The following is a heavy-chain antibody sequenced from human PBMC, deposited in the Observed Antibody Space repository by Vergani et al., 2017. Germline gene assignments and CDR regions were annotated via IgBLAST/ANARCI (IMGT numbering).Heavy chain of an antibody. V-gene: IGHV3-21*01. CDR1: GFTFSSYS. CDR2: ISSSSSYI. D-gene: IGHD6-13*01. CDR3: ARDPSSSWYEGDY. J-gene: IGHJ4*02. Sequence: EVQLVESGGGLVKPGGSLRLSCAASGFTFSSYSMNWVRQAPGKGLEWVSSISSSSSYIYYADSVKGRFTISRDNAKNSLYLQMNSLRAEDTAVYYCARDPSSSWYEGDYWGQGTLVTVSS.